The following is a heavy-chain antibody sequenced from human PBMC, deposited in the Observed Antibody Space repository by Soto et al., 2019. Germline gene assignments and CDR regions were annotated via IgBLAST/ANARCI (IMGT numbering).Heavy chain of an antibody. D-gene: IGHD3-22*01. Sequence: ASVKVSFKASGYTFTSYGISWVRQAPGQGLEWMGWISAYNGNTNYAQKLQGRVTMTTDTSTSTAYMELRSLRSDDTAVYYCARLDYDSSGYYYHFDYWGQGTLVTVSS. CDR1: GYTFTSYG. CDR2: ISAYNGNT. V-gene: IGHV1-18*01. J-gene: IGHJ4*02. CDR3: ARLDYDSSGYYYHFDY.